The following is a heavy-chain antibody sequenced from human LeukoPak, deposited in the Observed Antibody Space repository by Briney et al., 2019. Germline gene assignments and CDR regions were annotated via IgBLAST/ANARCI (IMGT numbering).Heavy chain of an antibody. Sequence: PSETLSLTCTVSGGSISSYYWSWIRQPPGKGLEWIGYAYYSGSTNYNPSLKSRVTISIDTSKNQFSLKLSSVTAADTAVYYCARLHDSSGYPKNNWFDPWGQGTLVTVSS. CDR1: GGSISSYY. V-gene: IGHV4-59*08. CDR3: ARLHDSSGYPKNNWFDP. J-gene: IGHJ5*02. CDR2: AYYSGST. D-gene: IGHD3-22*01.